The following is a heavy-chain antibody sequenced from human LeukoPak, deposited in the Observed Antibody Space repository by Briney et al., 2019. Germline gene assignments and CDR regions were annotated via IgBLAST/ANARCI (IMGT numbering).Heavy chain of an antibody. CDR3: AREPNWDDAFDI. CDR2: ISYDGSNK. J-gene: IGHJ3*02. V-gene: IGHV3-30-3*01. D-gene: IGHD7-27*01. Sequence: PGGSLRLSCAASGFTFSSYAMHWVRQAPGKGLEWVAVISYDGSNKYYADSVKGRFTISRDNSKNTLYLQMNSLRAEDTAVYYCAREPNWDDAFDIWGQGTMVTVSS. CDR1: GFTFSSYA.